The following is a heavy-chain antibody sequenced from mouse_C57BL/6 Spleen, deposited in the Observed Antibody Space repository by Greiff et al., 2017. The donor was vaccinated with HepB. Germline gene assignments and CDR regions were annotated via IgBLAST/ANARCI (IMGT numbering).Heavy chain of an antibody. CDR1: GYAFSSSW. J-gene: IGHJ3*01. CDR3: ARGGPLFAY. CDR2: IYPGDGDT. V-gene: IGHV1-82*01. Sequence: QVQLQQSGPELVKPGASVKISCKASGYAFSSSWMNWVKQRPGKGLEWIGRIYPGDGDTNYNGKFKGKATLTADKSSSTAYMQLSSLTSEYSAVYFCARGGPLFAYWGQGTLVTVSA.